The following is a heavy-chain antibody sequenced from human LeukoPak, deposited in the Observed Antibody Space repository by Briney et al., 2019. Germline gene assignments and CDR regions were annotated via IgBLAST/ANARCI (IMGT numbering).Heavy chain of an antibody. CDR2: IYNSGST. CDR3: ARDSVCSGGSCYPDEYYFDY. J-gene: IGHJ4*02. CDR1: GGSLSSSSYY. Sequence: SETLSLTCTVSGGSLSSSSYYWGWIRQPPGKGLEWIGYIYNSGSTNYNPSLKSRVTISVDTSKNQFSLKLSSVTAADTAVYYCARDSVCSGGSCYPDEYYFDYWGQGTLVTVSS. D-gene: IGHD2-15*01. V-gene: IGHV4-61*01.